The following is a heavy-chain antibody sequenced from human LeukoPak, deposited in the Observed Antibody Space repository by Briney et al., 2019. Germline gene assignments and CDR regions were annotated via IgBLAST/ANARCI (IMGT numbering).Heavy chain of an antibody. CDR1: GGSFSGYY. Sequence: SETLSLTCAVYGGSFSGYYWSWIRQPPGKGLEWIGEINHSGSTNYNPSLKSRVTISVDTSKNQFSLKLSSVTAADTAVYYCARGLVVPAAILRYYYYGMDVRGQGTTVTVSS. CDR2: INHSGST. V-gene: IGHV4-34*01. J-gene: IGHJ6*02. D-gene: IGHD2-2*01. CDR3: ARGLVVPAAILRYYYYGMDV.